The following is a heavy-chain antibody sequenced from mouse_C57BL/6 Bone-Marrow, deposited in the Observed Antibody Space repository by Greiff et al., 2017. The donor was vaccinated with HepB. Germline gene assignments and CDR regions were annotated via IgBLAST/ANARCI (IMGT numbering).Heavy chain of an antibody. CDR1: GFTFSSYA. CDR2: ISDGGSYT. D-gene: IGHD1-1*01. CDR3: ARDIISY. V-gene: IGHV5-4*01. J-gene: IGHJ3*01. Sequence: EVKLMESGGGLVKPGGSLKLSCAASGFTFSSYAMSWVRQTPEKRLEWVATISDGGSYTYYPDNVKGRFTISRDNAKNNLYLQMSHLKSEDTAMYYCARDIISYWGQGTLVTVSA.